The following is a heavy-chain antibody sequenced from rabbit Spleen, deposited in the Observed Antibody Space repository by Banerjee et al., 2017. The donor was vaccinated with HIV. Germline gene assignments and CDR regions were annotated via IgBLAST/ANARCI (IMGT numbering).Heavy chain of an antibody. V-gene: IGHV1S40*01. Sequence: QSLEESGGGLVKPEGSLTLTCTASGFDLSSYYYMCWVRQAPGKGLEWIACIDSGSSGFTYFASWAKGRFTISKTSSTTVTLQMTSLTVADTAIYFCVRDSASSFSSYGMDLWGPGTLVTVS. D-gene: IGHD8-1*01. J-gene: IGHJ6*01. CDR3: VRDSASSFSSYGMDL. CDR2: IDSGSSGFT. CDR1: GFDLSSYYY.